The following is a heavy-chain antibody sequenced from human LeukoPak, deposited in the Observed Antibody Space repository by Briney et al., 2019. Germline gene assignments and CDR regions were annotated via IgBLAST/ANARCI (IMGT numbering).Heavy chain of an antibody. Sequence: GGSLRLSCAASGFTFSSYGMHWVRQAPGKGLEWVAFIRYDGSNKYYADSVKGRFTISRDNSKNTLYLQMNSLRAEDTAVYYCAKDGYRNYYGSGSPLSWGQGTLVTVPS. D-gene: IGHD3-10*01. V-gene: IGHV3-30*02. CDR2: IRYDGSNK. CDR1: GFTFSSYG. J-gene: IGHJ4*02. CDR3: AKDGYRNYYGSGSPLS.